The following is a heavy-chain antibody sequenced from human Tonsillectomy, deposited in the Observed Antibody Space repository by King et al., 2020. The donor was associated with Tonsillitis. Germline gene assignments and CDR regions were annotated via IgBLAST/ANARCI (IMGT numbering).Heavy chain of an antibody. CDR1: GFTFSNYG. CDR3: AREYYSATQGWDY. CDR2: IWYDGSNT. Sequence: VQLVESGGGVVQPGRSLRLSCAASGFTFSNYGMHWVRQAPGKGLEWVAVIWYDGSNTYYADSVKGRFTISRDNSKNTLYLQMNSLRVEDTAVYYCAREYYSATQGWDYWGKGTLVTVSS. D-gene: IGHD3-10*01. V-gene: IGHV3-33*01. J-gene: IGHJ4*02.